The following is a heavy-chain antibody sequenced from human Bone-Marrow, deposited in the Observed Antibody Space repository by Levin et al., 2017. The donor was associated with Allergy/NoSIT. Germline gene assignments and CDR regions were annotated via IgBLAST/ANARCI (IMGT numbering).Heavy chain of an antibody. J-gene: IGHJ3*02. CDR3: ARDMTTVVTPGAFDI. CDR2: IKQDGSEK. D-gene: IGHD4-23*01. Sequence: GGSLRLSCAASGFTFSSYWMSWVRQAPGKGLEWVANIKQDGSEKYYVDSVKGRFTISRDNAKNSLYLQMNSLRAEDTAVYYCARDMTTVVTPGAFDIWGQGTMVTVSS. CDR1: GFTFSSYW. V-gene: IGHV3-7*01.